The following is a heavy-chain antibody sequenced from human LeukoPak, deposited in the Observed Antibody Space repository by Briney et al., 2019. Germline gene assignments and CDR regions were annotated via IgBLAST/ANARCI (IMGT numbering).Heavy chain of an antibody. CDR2: ISGSGGST. D-gene: IGHD4-17*01. CDR3: ARLYGDYVYFDY. Sequence: GGSLRLSCAASGFTFSGYGMSWVRQAPGKGLKWVSAISGSGGSTYYADSVKGRITISRDNSKNTLYLQMNSLRAEDTAVYYCARLYGDYVYFDYWGQGTLVTVSS. V-gene: IGHV3-23*01. J-gene: IGHJ4*02. CDR1: GFTFSGYG.